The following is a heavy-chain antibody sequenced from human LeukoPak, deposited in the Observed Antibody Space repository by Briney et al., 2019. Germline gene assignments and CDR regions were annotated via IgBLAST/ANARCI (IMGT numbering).Heavy chain of an antibody. CDR2: IYHSGST. D-gene: IGHD6-13*01. CDR3: ARRGRIAAAGNYYYYYGMDV. CDR1: GYSISSGYY. V-gene: IGHV4-38-2*02. Sequence: PSETLSLTCTVSGYSISSGYYWGWIRQPPGKGLEWIGSIYHSGSTYYNPSLKSRVTISVDTSKNQFSLKLSSVTAADTAVYYCARRGRIAAAGNYYYYYGMDVWGQGTTVTVSS. J-gene: IGHJ6*02.